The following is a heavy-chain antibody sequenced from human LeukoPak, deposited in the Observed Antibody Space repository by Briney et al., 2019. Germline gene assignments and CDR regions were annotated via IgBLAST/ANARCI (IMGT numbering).Heavy chain of an antibody. CDR3: ARSVGATIRKNLYFDY. J-gene: IGHJ4*02. V-gene: IGHV3-23*01. D-gene: IGHD1-26*01. CDR1: GFTFSSYA. CDR2: ISGSGGST. Sequence: PGGSLRLSCAASGFTFSSYAMSWVRQAPGKGLEWVSAISGSGGSTYYADSAKGRFTISRDNSKNTLYLQMNSLRAEDTAVYYCARSVGATIRKNLYFDYWGQGTLVTVSS.